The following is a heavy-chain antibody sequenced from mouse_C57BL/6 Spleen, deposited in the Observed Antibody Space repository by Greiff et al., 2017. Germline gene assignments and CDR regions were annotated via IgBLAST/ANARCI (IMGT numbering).Heavy chain of an antibody. V-gene: IGHV1-53*01. CDR1: GYTFTSYW. CDR3: ARSYDGYPAWFAY. Sequence: QVQLQQPGTELVKPGASVKLSCKASGYTFTSYWMHWVKQRPGQGLEWIGNINPSNGGTNYNEKFKSKATMTVDKYSSTAYMQLSSLQSEDYAVYYCARSYDGYPAWFAYWGQGTLVTVSA. J-gene: IGHJ3*01. D-gene: IGHD2-3*01. CDR2: INPSNGGT.